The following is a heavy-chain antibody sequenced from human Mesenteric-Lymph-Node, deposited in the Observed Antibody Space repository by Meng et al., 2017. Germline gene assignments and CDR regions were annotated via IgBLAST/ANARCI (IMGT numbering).Heavy chain of an antibody. CDR3: ARGSNYGDYWFDP. D-gene: IGHD4-17*01. Sequence: VRLVHSGPEVSTPGASVKVSCKASGYTSTSYAIHWVRQAPGQRLEWMGGIIPIFGTANYAQKFQGRVTMTTDTSTSTAYMELRSLRSDDTAVYYCARGSNYGDYWFDPWGQGTLVTVSS. J-gene: IGHJ5*02. CDR2: IIPIFGTA. V-gene: IGHV1-3*01. CDR1: GYTSTSYA.